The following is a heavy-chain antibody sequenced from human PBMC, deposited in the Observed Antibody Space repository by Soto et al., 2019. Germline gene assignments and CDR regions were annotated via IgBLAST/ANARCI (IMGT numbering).Heavy chain of an antibody. Sequence: SVKVSCKASGFTFTSSAVQWVRQARGQRPEWIGWIVVGSGNTNYAQKFQERVTITRDMSTSTAYMELSSLRSEDTAVYYCAAFDFWSGYSLEYYYYGMDVWGQGTTVTVSS. CDR2: IVVGSGNT. CDR1: GFTFTSSA. J-gene: IGHJ6*02. V-gene: IGHV1-58*01. CDR3: AAFDFWSGYSLEYYYYGMDV. D-gene: IGHD3-3*01.